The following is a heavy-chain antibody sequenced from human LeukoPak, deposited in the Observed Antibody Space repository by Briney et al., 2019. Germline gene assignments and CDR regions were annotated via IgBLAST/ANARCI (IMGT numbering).Heavy chain of an antibody. Sequence: GGSLRLSCAASGSPFTGNWHWVRQAPGKALVWVSLIRSDGSSTTYADSVKGRFTISRDSAKNTLCLQMNSLRVEDTAVYYCAPIGAGYWGQGTLVTVSS. CDR2: IRSDGSST. CDR1: GSPFTGNW. D-gene: IGHD4/OR15-4a*01. J-gene: IGHJ4*02. V-gene: IGHV3-74*03. CDR3: APIGAGY.